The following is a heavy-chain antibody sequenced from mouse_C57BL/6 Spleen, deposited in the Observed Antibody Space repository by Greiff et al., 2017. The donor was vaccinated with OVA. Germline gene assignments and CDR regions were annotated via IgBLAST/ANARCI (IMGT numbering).Heavy chain of an antibody. V-gene: IGHV5-17*01. CDR1: GFTFSDYG. CDR3: ARPYYSKGAWFAY. J-gene: IGHJ3*01. Sequence: EVQLVESGGGLVKPGGSLKLSCAASGFTFSDYGMHWVRQAPEKGLEWVAYISSGSSTIYYADTVKGRFTISRDNAKNTLFLQMTRLRSEDTAMYYCARPYYSKGAWFAYWGQGTLVTVSA. CDR2: ISSGSSTI. D-gene: IGHD2-5*01.